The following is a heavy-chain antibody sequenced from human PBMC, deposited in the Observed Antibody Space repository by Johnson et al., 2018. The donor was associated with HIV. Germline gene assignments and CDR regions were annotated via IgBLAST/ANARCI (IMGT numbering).Heavy chain of an antibody. Sequence: VQLVESGGGLIQPGGSLRLSCAVSGFTFSSSAMHWVRQGPSKGLEWVAVISDDGTKKHYADFVKGRFTISRDNSKNTLYLQMNSLSGEDTAVYYCAREDLYDLGGQGTMVTVSS. CDR1: GFTFSSSA. CDR3: AREDLYDL. CDR2: ISDDGTKK. J-gene: IGHJ3*01. D-gene: IGHD1-1*01. V-gene: IGHV3-30-3*01.